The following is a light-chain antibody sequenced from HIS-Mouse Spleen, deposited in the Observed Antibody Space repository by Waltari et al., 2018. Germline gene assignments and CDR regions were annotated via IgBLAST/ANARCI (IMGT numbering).Light chain of an antibody. CDR2: EGS. Sequence: QSALTQPASVSGSPGQSITISCTGTSSDVGSYNLVPWYQQHPGKTPKLMIYEGSKRPSGVCNRLSCSKSGKTASLSISGLQAKDEADYFCCSYAGSSTWVFGGGTKLTVL. J-gene: IGLJ3*02. CDR1: SSDVGSYNL. V-gene: IGLV2-23*01. CDR3: CSYAGSSTWV.